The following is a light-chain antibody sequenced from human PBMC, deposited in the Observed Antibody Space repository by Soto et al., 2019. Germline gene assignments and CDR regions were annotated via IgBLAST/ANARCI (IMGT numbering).Light chain of an antibody. V-gene: IGKV1-5*03. J-gene: IGKJ1*01. CDR3: HHYNSYSGA. CDR2: KAS. CDR1: QTISSW. Sequence: DIQMTQSPSTLSVSVGDRVTITCRASQTISSWLAWYQQKPGKDPKLLIYKASTLKSGVPSRFSGSGSGTEISLTISSLQPHDVASYYCHHYNSYSGAFGQGTKVDIK.